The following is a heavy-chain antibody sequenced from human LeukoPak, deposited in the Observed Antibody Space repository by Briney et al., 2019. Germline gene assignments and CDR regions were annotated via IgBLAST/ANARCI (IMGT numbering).Heavy chain of an antibody. Sequence: SETLSLTCAVYGGSFSGYYWSWIRQPPGKGLEWIGEINHSGSTNYNPSLKSRVTISVDTSKNQFSLKLSSVTAADTAVYYCARGRPVVPAAIWAFDIWGQGTMVTVSS. CDR2: INHSGST. V-gene: IGHV4-34*01. CDR1: GGSFSGYY. J-gene: IGHJ3*02. CDR3: ARGRPVVPAAIWAFDI. D-gene: IGHD2-2*01.